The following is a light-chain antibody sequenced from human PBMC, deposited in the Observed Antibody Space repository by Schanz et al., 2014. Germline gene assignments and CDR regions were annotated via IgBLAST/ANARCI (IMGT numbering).Light chain of an antibody. CDR2: GAS. J-gene: IGKJ2*01. Sequence: EIVLTQSPGTLSLSPGERATLSCRASQSVWSDHLAWYQQKPGQAPRLLIYGASTRATGIPARFSGSGSGTEFTLTISSLQSEDFAVYYCQQYYSTYTFGQGTKLEIK. CDR3: QQYYSTYT. V-gene: IGKV3-15*01. CDR1: QSVWSD.